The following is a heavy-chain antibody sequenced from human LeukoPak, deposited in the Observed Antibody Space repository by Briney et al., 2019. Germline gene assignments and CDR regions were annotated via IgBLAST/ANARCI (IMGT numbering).Heavy chain of an antibody. V-gene: IGHV4-39*07. D-gene: IGHD6-13*01. Sequence: PSETLSLTCSVSGASISSGSNYWGWIRQPPGKTLEWIGSIYSSGSTYYNPSLKSRVIIIIDTPKNHFSLTLSSVTAEDTAVYYCARDLGANGEGVPYSSSWYPVDDAFDIWGQGTMVTVSS. CDR1: GASISSGSNY. CDR3: ARDLGANGEGVPYSSSWYPVDDAFDI. CDR2: IYSSGST. J-gene: IGHJ3*02.